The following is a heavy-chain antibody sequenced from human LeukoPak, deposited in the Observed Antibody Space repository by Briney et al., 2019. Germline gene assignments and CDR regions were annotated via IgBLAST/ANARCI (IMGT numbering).Heavy chain of an antibody. CDR3: ATDYYDSSGYYPGTY. J-gene: IGHJ4*02. Sequence: ASETLSLTCAVSGGSSRSGDYFWSWIRQPPGKGLEWIGHIHYSGNTYYNPSLKSRVSISVDTSKNQFSLKLSSVTAADTAVYYCATDYYDSSGYYPGTYWGQGTLVTVSS. CDR1: GGSSRSGDYF. D-gene: IGHD3-22*01. V-gene: IGHV4-31*11. CDR2: IHYSGNT.